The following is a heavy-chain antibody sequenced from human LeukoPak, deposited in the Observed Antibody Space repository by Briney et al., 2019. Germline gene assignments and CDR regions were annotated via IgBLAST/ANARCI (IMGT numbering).Heavy chain of an antibody. CDR2: IYYSGST. D-gene: IGHD2-15*01. CDR1: GGSISSYY. J-gene: IGHJ6*03. CDR3: ASSRWYYYMDV. Sequence: SETLSLTCTVSGGSISSYYWSWIRQPPGQGLEWIGYIYYSGSTNYNPSLKSRVTISVDTSKNQFSLKLSSVTAADTAVYYCASSRWYYYMDVWGKGTTVTVSS. V-gene: IGHV4-59*01.